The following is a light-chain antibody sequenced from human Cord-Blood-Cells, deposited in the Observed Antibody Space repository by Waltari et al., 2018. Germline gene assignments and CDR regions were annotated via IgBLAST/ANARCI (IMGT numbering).Light chain of an antibody. CDR1: SLSSYY. V-gene: IGLV3-19*01. CDR3: NSRDSRV. J-gene: IGLJ2*01. CDR2: GKN. Sequence: SSELTQDPAVSVALGPTVRITCHGDSLSSYYASWYQQKPGQAPVLVIYGKNNRPSGIPDRFSGSSSGNTASLTITGAQAEDEADYYCNSRDSRVFGGGTKLTVL.